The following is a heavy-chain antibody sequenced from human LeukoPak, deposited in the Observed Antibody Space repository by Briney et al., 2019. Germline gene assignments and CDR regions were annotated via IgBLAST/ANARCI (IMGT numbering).Heavy chain of an antibody. D-gene: IGHD4-23*01. J-gene: IGHJ4*02. Sequence: PSETLSLTCTVSGGSISSGYWSCLRQPPGKGLEWMGYIYYDGNTKYNPSLRGRVTISVDTSKNQFFLKLRSVTAADTAVYYCTSGPTAVITPGGYFDYWSQGTLVTVSS. CDR2: IYYDGNT. CDR1: GGSISSGY. CDR3: TSGPTAVITPGGYFDY. V-gene: IGHV4-59*01.